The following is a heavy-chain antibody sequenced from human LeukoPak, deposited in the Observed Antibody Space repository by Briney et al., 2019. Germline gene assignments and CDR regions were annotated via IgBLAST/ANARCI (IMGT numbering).Heavy chain of an antibody. V-gene: IGHV4-38-2*02. CDR2: IYHSGST. D-gene: IGHD3-22*01. Sequence: SETLSLTCTVSGYSISSGYYWGWIRQPPGKGLEWIGSIYHSGSTYYNPSLKSRVTISVDTSKNQFSLKLSSVTAADTAVYYCARVRYYYDSSGYLPFDYWSQGTLVTVSS. J-gene: IGHJ4*02. CDR3: ARVRYYYDSSGYLPFDY. CDR1: GYSISSGYY.